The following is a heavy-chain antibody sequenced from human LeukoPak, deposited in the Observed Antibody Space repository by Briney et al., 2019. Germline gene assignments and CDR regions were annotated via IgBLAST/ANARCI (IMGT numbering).Heavy chain of an antibody. V-gene: IGHV1-2*02. J-gene: IGHJ4*02. CDR1: GYTFTGYY. D-gene: IGHD2-15*01. CDR2: INPNSGGT. Sequence: ASVKVSCKASGYTFTGYYMHWVRQAPGQGLEWMGWINPNSGGTNYAQKFQGRVTMTRDTSISTAYMELSRLRSDDTAVYYCARGGVGYCSGGSCYADYWGQGTLVTVPS. CDR3: ARGGVGYCSGGSCYADY.